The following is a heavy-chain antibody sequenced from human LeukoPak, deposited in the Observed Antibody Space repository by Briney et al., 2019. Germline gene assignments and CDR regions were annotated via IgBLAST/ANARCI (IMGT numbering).Heavy chain of an antibody. CDR1: GGTFSSYA. D-gene: IGHD3-3*01. V-gene: IGHV1-69*13. CDR3: ARGPPDYDFWSGYEADY. CDR2: IIPIFGTA. J-gene: IGHJ4*02. Sequence: SVKVSCKASGGTFSSYAISWVRQAPGQGLEWMGGIIPIFGTANYAQKFQGRVTITADESTSTAYMELSSLRSEDTAVYYCARGPPDYDFWSGYEADYWGQGTLVTVSS.